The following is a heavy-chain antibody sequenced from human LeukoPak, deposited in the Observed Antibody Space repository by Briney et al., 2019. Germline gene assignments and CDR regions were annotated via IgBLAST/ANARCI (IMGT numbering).Heavy chain of an antibody. J-gene: IGHJ4*02. CDR3: ARDVSVGATDY. V-gene: IGHV3-48*01. Sequence: GGSLRLSCAASGFTFSSYSMNWVRQAPGKGLEWVSYISSSSSTIHYADSVKGRFTISRDNAKNSLYLQMNSLRAEDTAVYYCARDVSVGATDYWGQGTLVTVSS. D-gene: IGHD1-26*01. CDR1: GFTFSSYS. CDR2: ISSSSSTI.